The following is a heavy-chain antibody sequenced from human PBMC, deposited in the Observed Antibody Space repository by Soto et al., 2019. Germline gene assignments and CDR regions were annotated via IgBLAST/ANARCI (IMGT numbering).Heavy chain of an antibody. CDR2: ISYDGSNK. Sequence: GGSLRLSCAASGFTFSSYAMHWVRQAPGKGLEWVAVISYDGSNKYYADSVKGRFTISRDNSKNTLYLQMNSLRAEDTAVYYCASLYDSSGYYFGGGDAFDIWGQGTMVTVSS. V-gene: IGHV3-30-3*01. D-gene: IGHD3-22*01. CDR3: ASLYDSSGYYFGGGDAFDI. CDR1: GFTFSSYA. J-gene: IGHJ3*02.